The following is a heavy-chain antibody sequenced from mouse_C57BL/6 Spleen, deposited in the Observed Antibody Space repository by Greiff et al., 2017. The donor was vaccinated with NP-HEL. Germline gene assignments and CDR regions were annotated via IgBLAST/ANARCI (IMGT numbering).Heavy chain of an antibody. J-gene: IGHJ4*01. CDR3: ARSRAYYYGSRNYAMDY. V-gene: IGHV1-9*01. Sequence: VQLVESGAELMKPGASVKLSCKATGYTFTGYWIEWVKQRPGHGLEWIGEILPGSGSTNYNEKFKGKATFTADTSSNTAYMQLSSLTTEDSAIYYCARSRAYYYGSRNYAMDYWGQGTSVTVSS. CDR2: ILPGSGST. CDR1: GYTFTGYW. D-gene: IGHD1-1*01.